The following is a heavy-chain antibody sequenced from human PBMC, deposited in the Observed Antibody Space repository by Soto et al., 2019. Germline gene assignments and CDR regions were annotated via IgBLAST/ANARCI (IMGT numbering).Heavy chain of an antibody. CDR3: ARNYYYDSSGPLDY. Sequence: SETLSLTCTVSGGSISDSNDHWGWIRQSPGQGLEWIGSFYYSGSAHYNPSLKSRVTISIDTSKNQFSLRLTSVTAADTAVYYCARNYYYDSSGPLDYWGQGTLVTVSS. J-gene: IGHJ4*02. V-gene: IGHV4-39*07. D-gene: IGHD3-22*01. CDR2: FYYSGSA. CDR1: GGSISDSNDH.